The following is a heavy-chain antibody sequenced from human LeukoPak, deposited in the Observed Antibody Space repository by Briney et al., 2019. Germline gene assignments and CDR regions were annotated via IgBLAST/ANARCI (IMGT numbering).Heavy chain of an antibody. J-gene: IGHJ4*02. V-gene: IGHV4-34*01. CDR2: INHSGST. D-gene: IGHD6-19*01. CDR3: ARGLQWLVKYYFDY. Sequence: SETLTLTCAVYGGSFSGYYWSWIRQPPGKGLEWIGEINHSGSTNYNPSLKSRVTISVDTSKNQFSLKLSSVTAADTAVYYCARGLQWLVKYYFDYWGQGTLVTVSS. CDR1: GGSFSGYY.